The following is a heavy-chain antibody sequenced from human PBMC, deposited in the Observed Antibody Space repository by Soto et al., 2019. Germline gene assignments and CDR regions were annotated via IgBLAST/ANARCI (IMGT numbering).Heavy chain of an antibody. D-gene: IGHD3-22*01. CDR1: RCKLYRYK. V-gene: IGHV5-51*03. J-gene: IGHJ4*01. CDR3: ARGVVSNHGFGY. Sequence: GESLEGSGCRSRCKLYRYKIDWVRQMPGKGLELMGIIYPSDSDTRYRPSFQGQVTISADKSISSADLQWSSLRASDTAMYYCARGVVSNHGFGYW. CDR2: IYPSDSDT.